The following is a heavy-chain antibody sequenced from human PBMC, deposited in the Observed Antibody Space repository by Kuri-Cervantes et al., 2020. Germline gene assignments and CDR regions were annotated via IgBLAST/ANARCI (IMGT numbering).Heavy chain of an antibody. CDR2: ISSSSSYI. CDR3: AESGDSSGYPSGLFDY. V-gene: IGHV3-21*01. D-gene: IGHD3-22*01. CDR1: GFTFSSYS. J-gene: IGHJ4*02. Sequence: GGSLRLSCAASGFTFSSYSMNWVRQAPGKGLEWVSSISSSSSYIYYADSVKGRFTISRDNAKNSLYLQMNSLRAEDTAVYYCAESGDSSGYPSGLFDYWGQGTLVPSPQ.